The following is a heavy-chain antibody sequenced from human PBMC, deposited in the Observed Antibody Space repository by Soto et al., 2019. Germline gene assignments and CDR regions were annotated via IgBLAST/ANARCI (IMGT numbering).Heavy chain of an antibody. J-gene: IGHJ6*02. V-gene: IGHV3-49*04. CDR1: GFTCGDYA. CDR3: TREDIVVVVAATPGYYYGMDV. D-gene: IGHD2-15*01. CDR2: IRSKAYGGTT. Sequence: GGALKLSCTASGFTCGDYAMSWVRQAPGKGLEWVGFIRSKAYGGTTEYAASVKGRFTISRDDSKSIAYLQMNSLKTEDTAVYYCTREDIVVVVAATPGYYYGMDVWGQGTTVTVS.